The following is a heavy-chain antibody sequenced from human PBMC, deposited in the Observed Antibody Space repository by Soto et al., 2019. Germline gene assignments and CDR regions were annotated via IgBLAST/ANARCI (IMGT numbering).Heavy chain of an antibody. D-gene: IGHD5-18*01. J-gene: IGHJ6*02. CDR3: AKALGYSYGNYYYYYGMDV. CDR1: GFTFDDYA. CDR2: ISWNSGSI. Sequence: GGSLRLSCAASGFTFDDYAMHWVRQAPGKGLEWVSGISWNSGSIGYADSVKGRFTISRDNAKNSLYLQMNSLRAEDTALYYCAKALGYSYGNYYYYYGMDVWGQGTTVTVSS. V-gene: IGHV3-9*01.